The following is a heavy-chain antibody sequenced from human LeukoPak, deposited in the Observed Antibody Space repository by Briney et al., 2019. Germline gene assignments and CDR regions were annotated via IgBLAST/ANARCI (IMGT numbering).Heavy chain of an antibody. J-gene: IGHJ4*02. CDR2: TIPIFGTA. CDR1: GGTFSSYD. V-gene: IGHV1-69*06. CDR3: SRDNDSRDPPHFVY. Sequence: SVKVSLKSSGGTFSSYDISWLRQPPGQGLEGMGGTIPIFGTANYAQKFRGRVTITADKSTRTTYMQLSSSRSEDTAVFYCSRDNDSRDPPHFVYWGEGTLVT. D-gene: IGHD3-16*01.